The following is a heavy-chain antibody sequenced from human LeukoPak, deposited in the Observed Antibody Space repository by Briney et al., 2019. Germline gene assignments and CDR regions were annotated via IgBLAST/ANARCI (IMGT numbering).Heavy chain of an antibody. Sequence: ASVKVSCKAAGYTFTAYYMHWVRQAPGQGLEWMGWINPNSGGTNYAQKFQGRVTMTRDTSISTAYMELSRLRSDDTAVYHCARDLDSNGGAASDYWGQGTLVTVSS. J-gene: IGHJ4*02. V-gene: IGHV1-2*02. D-gene: IGHD4-11*01. CDR2: INPNSGGT. CDR3: ARDLDSNGGAASDY. CDR1: GYTFTAYY.